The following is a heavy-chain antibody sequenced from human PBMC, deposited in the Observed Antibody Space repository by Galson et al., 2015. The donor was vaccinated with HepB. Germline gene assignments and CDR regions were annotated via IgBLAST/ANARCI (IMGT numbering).Heavy chain of an antibody. CDR2: IKSKTDGGTT. CDR3: TTEADYVSGYSDSTGHYPYWYFDL. CDR1: GFSFTNAW. V-gene: IGHV3-15*01. J-gene: IGHJ2*01. D-gene: IGHD2-8*02. Sequence: SLRLSCAASGFSFTNAWMSWVRQTPGKGLEWVSRIKSKTDGGTTDYAAPVKGRFSISRDDSKNTLYLQMNSLKTEDTGLYYCTTEADYVSGYSDSTGHYPYWYFDLWGRGTLGTVSS.